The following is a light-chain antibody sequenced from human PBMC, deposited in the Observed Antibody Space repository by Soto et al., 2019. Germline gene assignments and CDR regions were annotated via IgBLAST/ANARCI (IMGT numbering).Light chain of an antibody. V-gene: IGLV2-14*03. CDR3: SSYTSSSTVV. CDR2: DVS. Sequence: QSALTQPASVSGSPGQSITISCTGTSSDIGGYNYVCWYQHHLGKAPKLIIHDVSNRPSGVSHRFSGSKSGNTASLSISGLQAEDEADYYCSSYTSSSTVVFGGGTKLTVL. J-gene: IGLJ2*01. CDR1: SSDIGGYNY.